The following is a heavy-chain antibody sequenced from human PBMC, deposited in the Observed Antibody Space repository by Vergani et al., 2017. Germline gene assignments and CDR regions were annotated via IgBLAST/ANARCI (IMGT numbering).Heavy chain of an antibody. CDR2: IYYSGST. V-gene: IGHV4-59*01. D-gene: IGHD2-15*01. CDR3: ARDQRDCSGGSCYSGNWFDP. CDR1: GGSISSYY. J-gene: IGHJ5*02. Sequence: QVQLQESGPGLVKPSETLSLTCTVSGGSISSYYWSWIRQPPGKGLEWIGYIYYSGSTNYNPSLKSRFTISVDTSKNQFSLKLSAVTAADTAVYYCARDQRDCSGGSCYSGNWFDPWGQGTLVTVSS.